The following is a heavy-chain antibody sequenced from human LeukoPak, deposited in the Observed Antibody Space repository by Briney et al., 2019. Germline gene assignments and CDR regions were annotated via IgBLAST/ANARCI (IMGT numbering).Heavy chain of an antibody. D-gene: IGHD5-12*01. CDR2: IYTTEKT. J-gene: IGHJ4*02. V-gene: IGHV4-4*07. CDR1: GGSISSYY. CDR3: ARYSGYDQDYFDY. Sequence: SETLSLTCTVSGGSISSYYWSWIRQPAGKGLEWIGRIYTTEKTNYNPSLKSRVTISLDTSKNQFSLKLSSVTAADTAVYYCARYSGYDQDYFDYWGQGTLVTVSS.